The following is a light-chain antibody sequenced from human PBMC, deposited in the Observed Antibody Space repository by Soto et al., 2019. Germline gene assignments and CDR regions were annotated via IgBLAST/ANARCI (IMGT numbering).Light chain of an antibody. J-gene: IGKJ1*01. V-gene: IGKV3-20*01. CDR2: AAS. CDR3: QQYGSAPRT. Sequence: EVVLTQSPGTLSLSPGERATLSCRASLSVSKNYLAWYQQKPGQAPRLLIYAASSRATGIPDRFSGGGSGTDFTLTICRLEPEDFAVYYCQQYGSAPRTFGQGTKVEVK. CDR1: LSVSKNY.